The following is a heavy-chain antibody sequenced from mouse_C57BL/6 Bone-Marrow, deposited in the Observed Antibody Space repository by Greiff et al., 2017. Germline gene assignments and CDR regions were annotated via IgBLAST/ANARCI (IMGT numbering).Heavy chain of an antibody. CDR1: EYEFPSHD. V-gene: IGHV5-2*03. D-gene: IGHD1-1*01. CDR3: AIRLSYYGSCYWYFDV. Sequence: EVKLVESGGGLVQPGESLKLSCESNEYEFPSHDMSWVRKTPEKRLELVAAINSDGGSTYYPDTMERRFIISRDNTKKTLYLQMSSLRSEDTALYYCAIRLSYYGSCYWYFDVWGTGTTVTVSS. J-gene: IGHJ1*03. CDR2: INSDGGST.